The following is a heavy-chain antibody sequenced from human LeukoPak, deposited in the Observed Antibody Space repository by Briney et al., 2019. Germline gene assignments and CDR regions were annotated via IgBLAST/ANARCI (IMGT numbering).Heavy chain of an antibody. V-gene: IGHV3-7*01. J-gene: IGHJ3*01. CDR3: ARDPSYDILTGYKYAFDV. D-gene: IGHD3-9*01. CDR2: IKQDGSEK. Sequence: PGGSLRLSCAASGFTFSMYWMSWVRQAPGKGLEWVANIKQDGSEKFYVGSVRGRFTISRDNAKNSLYLQMNSLRAKDTAVYYCARDPSYDILTGYKYAFDVWGQGTMVTVSS. CDR1: GFTFSMYW.